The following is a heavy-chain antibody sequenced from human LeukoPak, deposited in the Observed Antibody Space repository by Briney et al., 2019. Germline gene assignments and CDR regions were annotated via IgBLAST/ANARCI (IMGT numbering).Heavy chain of an antibody. D-gene: IGHD3-10*01. Sequence: GGSLRLSCVVSGFTFNNHAMSWVRQAPGKGLEWVSAISGSGDNTFYAGSVRGRFTISRDNSKNTLYLQMDSLRAEDTAIYYCTKDFRGSGYFFDYWGQGTPVTVSS. J-gene: IGHJ4*02. CDR3: TKDFRGSGYFFDY. CDR2: ISGSGDNT. V-gene: IGHV3-23*01. CDR1: GFTFNNHA.